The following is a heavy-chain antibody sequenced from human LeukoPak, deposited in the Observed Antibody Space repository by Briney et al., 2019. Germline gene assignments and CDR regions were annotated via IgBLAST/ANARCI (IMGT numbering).Heavy chain of an antibody. D-gene: IGHD1-26*01. J-gene: IGHJ4*02. CDR1: ALSFSDLE. CDR2: LSSTGNA. V-gene: IGHV3-48*03. CDR3: ASGRGSYSPDY. Sequence: PGQSLRLSCAASALSFSDLEMNWVRHAPGKGLEWDSYLSSTGNACYADSVKGRFTISRDNPKNSLYLEMPSLRAHGTAVYYRASGRGSYSPDYWGQGTLVTVSS.